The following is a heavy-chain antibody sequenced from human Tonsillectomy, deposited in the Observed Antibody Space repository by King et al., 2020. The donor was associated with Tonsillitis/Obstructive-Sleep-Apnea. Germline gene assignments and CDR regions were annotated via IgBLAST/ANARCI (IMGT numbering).Heavy chain of an antibody. CDR2: IKEDGSNK. V-gene: IGHV3-7*01. CDR3: ARDGNYCSSPICYAVFDV. J-gene: IGHJ3*01. Sequence: VQLVESGGGLVQPGGSLRLSCAASGFTLSNYWMTWVRQAPGKGLEWVANIKEDGSNKNYVDSVKGRFTISRDNAKNSLYLQMSTLRAEDTAVYYCARDGNYCSSPICYAVFDVWGRGTTVTVSS. D-gene: IGHD2-2*01. CDR1: GFTLSNYW.